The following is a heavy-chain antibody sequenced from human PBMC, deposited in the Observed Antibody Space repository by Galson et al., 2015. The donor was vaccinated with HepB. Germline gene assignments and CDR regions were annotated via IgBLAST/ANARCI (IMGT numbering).Heavy chain of an antibody. Sequence: ETLSLTCAVSGGSFINDNKWWTWVRQPPGQGLEWIGEIYHSGSTNYSPSLKSRLSISLDKSKNQFFLKMNSMTAADTAVYYCARGSNWELDSWGQGTLVTVSS. V-gene: IGHV4-4*02. CDR2: IYHSGST. D-gene: IGHD7-27*01. CDR3: ARGSNWELDS. CDR1: GGSFINDNKW. J-gene: IGHJ4*02.